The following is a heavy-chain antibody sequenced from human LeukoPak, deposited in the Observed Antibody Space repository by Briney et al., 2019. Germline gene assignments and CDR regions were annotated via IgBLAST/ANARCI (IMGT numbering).Heavy chain of an antibody. V-gene: IGHV1-2*02. CDR1: GYTFTGYY. Sequence: WASGNVSCQPSGYTFTGYYMHWVRQAHGQGREWMQWINPNSGGTNYAQTFKGRVTMTRDTSISTAYIELRRLRSNAPAVYNLARDGVGYYDSSGYYYFQHWGQGSLVTVSS. CDR2: INPNSGGT. J-gene: IGHJ1*01. D-gene: IGHD3-22*01. CDR3: ARDGVGYYDSSGYYYFQH.